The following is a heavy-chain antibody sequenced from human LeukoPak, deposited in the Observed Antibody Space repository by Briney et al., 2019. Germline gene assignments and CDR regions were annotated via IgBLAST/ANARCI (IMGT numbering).Heavy chain of an antibody. CDR3: AKDPGMAVYSYGYDAFDI. V-gene: IGHV3-30*18. CDR1: GFTFSSYG. D-gene: IGHD5-18*01. CDR2: ISYNGHNK. Sequence: GGSLRLSCAASGFTFSSYGMHRVRQAPGKGLEWVAVISYNGHNKYSADSVKGRFTISRDNSKNTLYLQMNSLRAEDTAIYYCAKDPGMAVYSYGYDAFDIWGQGTMVTVSS. J-gene: IGHJ3*02.